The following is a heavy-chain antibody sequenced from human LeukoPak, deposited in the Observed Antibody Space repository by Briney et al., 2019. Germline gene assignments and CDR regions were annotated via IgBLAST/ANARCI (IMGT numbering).Heavy chain of an antibody. D-gene: IGHD3-22*01. CDR3: AKDSEDSSGYYPPDY. CDR1: GFTFDNYA. J-gene: IGHJ4*02. CDR2: ISWNSGSI. V-gene: IGHV3-9*01. Sequence: TGGSLRLSCAASGFTFDNYAMHWVRQAPGKGLEWVSGISWNSGSIGYADSVKGRFTISRDNAKNSLYLQMNSLRAEDTALYYCAKDSEDSSGYYPPDYCGQGTLVTVSS.